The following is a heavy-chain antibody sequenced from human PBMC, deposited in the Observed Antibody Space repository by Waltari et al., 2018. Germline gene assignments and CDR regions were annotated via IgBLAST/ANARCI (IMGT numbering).Heavy chain of an antibody. D-gene: IGHD3-10*01. J-gene: IGHJ4*02. CDR3: ARESPFMARGVDFDY. Sequence: QVQLVQSGAEVKKPGASVKVSCKASGYTFTGYYMHWVRQAPGQGLEWMGWINPNSGGTNYAQKFQGRVTMTRDTSISTAYMELSRLRSDDTAVYYCARESPFMARGVDFDYWGQGTLVTVSS. CDR2: INPNSGGT. V-gene: IGHV1-2*02. CDR1: GYTFTGYY.